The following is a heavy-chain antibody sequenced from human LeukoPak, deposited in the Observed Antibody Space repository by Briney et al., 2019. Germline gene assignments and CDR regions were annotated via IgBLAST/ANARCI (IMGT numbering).Heavy chain of an antibody. D-gene: IGHD1-1*01. CDR1: GFTFSNYD. CDR3: ATRGRTATKYFES. CDR2: ISYDGTNK. Sequence: GGSLRLSCAASGFTFSNYDMHWVRQAPGKGLEWVAVISYDGTNKYYADSVKGRFTISRDNSKNALLLQMNGLRAEDTAVYYCATRGRTATKYFESWGQGTLVTVSS. J-gene: IGHJ4*02. V-gene: IGHV3-30*03.